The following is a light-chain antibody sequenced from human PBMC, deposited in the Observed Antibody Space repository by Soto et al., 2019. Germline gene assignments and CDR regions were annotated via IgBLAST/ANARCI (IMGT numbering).Light chain of an antibody. V-gene: IGLV2-14*01. CDR3: SSYTSSTTLQ. J-gene: IGLJ2*01. CDR2: EVR. CDR1: STDVGGYNY. Sequence: QSALTQPASVSGSPGQSITISCTGTSTDVGGYNYVSWYQQHPGKAPKLLIYEVRLRPSGVSNRFSGSKSGDTASLTISGLQAEDEADYYCSSYTSSTTLQFGGGTSSPS.